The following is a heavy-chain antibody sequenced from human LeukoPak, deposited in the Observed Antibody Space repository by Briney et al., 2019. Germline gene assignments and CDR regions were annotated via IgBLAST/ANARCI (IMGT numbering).Heavy chain of an antibody. CDR2: INHSGST. CDR3: ARTLGYRRYYFDY. Sequence: SETLSLTCAVYGGSFSGYYWSWIRQPPGKGLEWIGEINHSGSTNYNPSLKSRVTISVDTSKNQFSLKLCSVTAADTAVYYCARTLGYRRYYFDYWGQGTLVTVSS. D-gene: IGHD6-13*01. CDR1: GGSFSGYY. J-gene: IGHJ4*02. V-gene: IGHV4-34*01.